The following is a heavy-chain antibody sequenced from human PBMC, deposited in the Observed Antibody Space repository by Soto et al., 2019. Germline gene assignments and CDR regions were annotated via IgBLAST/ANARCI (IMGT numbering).Heavy chain of an antibody. CDR1: GYTFTSYC. CDR2: ISAYNGNT. D-gene: IGHD3-3*01. J-gene: IGHJ4*02. Sequence: GDSVKVSCKASGYTFTSYCISWVRQAPGQGLEWMGWISAYNGNTNYAQKLQGRATMTTDTSTSTAYMELRSLRSDDTAVYYCARELEGVITPWGQGTLVTVSS. CDR3: ARELEGVITP. V-gene: IGHV1-18*04.